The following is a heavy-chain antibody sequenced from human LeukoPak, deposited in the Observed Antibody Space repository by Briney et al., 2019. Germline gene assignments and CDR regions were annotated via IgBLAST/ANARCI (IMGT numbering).Heavy chain of an antibody. D-gene: IGHD2-15*01. V-gene: IGHV3-23*01. J-gene: IGHJ5*01. Sequence: PGGSLRLSCAASGFTFITYGMSWVRQAPGKGLEWVSTISGSGGTTYYADSVKGRFTISRDNSKNTLYLQMNSLRAEDTAVYYCAKDKVVVAATASEANWLDSWGQGTLVTVSS. CDR3: AKDKVVVAATASEANWLDS. CDR1: GFTFITYG. CDR2: ISGSGGTT.